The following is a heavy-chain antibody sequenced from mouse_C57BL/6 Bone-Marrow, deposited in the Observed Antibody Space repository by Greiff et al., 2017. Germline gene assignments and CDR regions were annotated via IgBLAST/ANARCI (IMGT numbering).Heavy chain of an antibody. Sequence: VQLQQPGAELVKPGASVKLSCKASGYTFTSYWMHWVKQRPGQGLEWIGMIHPNSGSTNYNEKFKSKATLTVDKSSSTAYMQLSSLTSEDAAVYYCARKQGRSLYAMDYWGQGTSGTVSS. CDR3: ARKQGRSLYAMDY. CDR1: GYTFTSYW. CDR2: IHPNSGST. J-gene: IGHJ4*01. V-gene: IGHV1-64*01.